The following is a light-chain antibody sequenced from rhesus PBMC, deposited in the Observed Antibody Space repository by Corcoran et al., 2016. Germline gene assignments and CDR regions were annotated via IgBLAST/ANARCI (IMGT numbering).Light chain of an antibody. J-gene: IGKJ1*01. CDR3: QRYNNWWT. V-gene: IGKV3-42*02. CDR2: GAS. CDR1: QSVGSN. Sequence: ETVVTQSPATLSLSPGERATLSCRASQSVGSNLAWYQQKPGQAPKLLIHGASSRATGNPDRFSGSGSGTEFTLTIRGLGPGCVGVYFCQRYNNWWTFGQGTKVEIK.